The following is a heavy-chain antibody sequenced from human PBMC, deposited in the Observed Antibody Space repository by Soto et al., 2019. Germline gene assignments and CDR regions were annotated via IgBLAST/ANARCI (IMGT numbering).Heavy chain of an antibody. J-gene: IGHJ4*01. V-gene: IGHV4-31*03. Sequence: TLSLTCTVSGDSIGRGGYYWSWIRQHPGKGLEWIGYIYYSGSTYYNPSLESRVTISVDTSKSQFSLKLTSVTAADTAVYYCARVPPDRYSCGRCDYWGNGTLFPVSS. CDR2: IYYSGST. CDR1: GDSIGRGGYY. CDR3: ARVPPDRYSCGRCDY. D-gene: IGHD3-16*02.